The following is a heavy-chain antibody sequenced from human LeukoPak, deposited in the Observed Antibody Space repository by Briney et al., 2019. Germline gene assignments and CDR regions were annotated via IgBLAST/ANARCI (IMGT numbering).Heavy chain of an antibody. CDR3: ARVGRIVGAAQDAFDI. V-gene: IGHV4-30-4*08. CDR1: GGSISRDDYY. CDR2: TYYSGST. J-gene: IGHJ3*02. D-gene: IGHD1-26*01. Sequence: ASETLSLTCTVSGGSISRDDYYWSWIRQPPWKGLEWIGYTYYSGSTYYNPSLKSRVTISVDTSKNQFSLKLSSVTAADTAVYYCARVGRIVGAAQDAFDIWGQGTMVTVSS.